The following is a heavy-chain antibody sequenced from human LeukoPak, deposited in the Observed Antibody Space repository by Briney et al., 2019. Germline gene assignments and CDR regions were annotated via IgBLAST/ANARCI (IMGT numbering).Heavy chain of an antibody. CDR3: ARHPAEHSSSWYVDY. V-gene: IGHV5-10-1*01. CDR1: GYSFTSYW. J-gene: IGHJ4*02. D-gene: IGHD6-13*01. Sequence: GESLKISCKGSGYSFTSYWISWVRQMPGKGLEWMGRIDPSDSYTNYSPSFQGHVTISADKSISTAYLQWSSLKASDTAMYYCARHPAEHSSSWYVDYWGQGTLVTVSS. CDR2: IDPSDSYT.